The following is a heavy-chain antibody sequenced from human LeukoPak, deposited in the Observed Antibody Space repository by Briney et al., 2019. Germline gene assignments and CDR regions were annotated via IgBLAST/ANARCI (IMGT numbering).Heavy chain of an antibody. Sequence: PGGSPRLSCAASGFTFSSYAMSGVRQAPGKGLEWVSAISGSGGSTDYADSVKGRFTISRDNSKNTLDLQMNSLRAEDTAVYYCAKGGVAAARDYWGQGTLVTVSS. V-gene: IGHV3-23*01. CDR3: AKGGVAAARDY. D-gene: IGHD6-13*01. J-gene: IGHJ4*02. CDR1: GFTFSSYA. CDR2: ISGSGGST.